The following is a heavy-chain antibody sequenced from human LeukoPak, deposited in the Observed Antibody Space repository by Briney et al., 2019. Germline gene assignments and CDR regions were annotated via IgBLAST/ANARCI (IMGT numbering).Heavy chain of an antibody. CDR2: ISAYNGNT. Sequence: GASVKVSCKASGYTFTSYGITWVRQAPGQGREWMGWISAYNGNTNYAQKLQGRVTMTTDTSTSTAYMELRSLRSDDTAVYYCARGGGAAADYSYYYMDVGGKGTTVTVSS. J-gene: IGHJ6*03. CDR3: ARGGGAAADYSYYYMDV. D-gene: IGHD6-13*01. V-gene: IGHV1-18*01. CDR1: GYTFTSYG.